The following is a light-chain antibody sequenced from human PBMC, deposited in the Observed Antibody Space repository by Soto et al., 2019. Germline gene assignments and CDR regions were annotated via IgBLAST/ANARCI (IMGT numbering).Light chain of an antibody. J-gene: IGKJ4*01. CDR3: QQLNSYPFT. V-gene: IGKV1-33*01. CDR1: QDISNY. CDR2: DAS. Sequence: DIQMTQSPSSLSASVGDRVTITCQASQDISNYLNWYQQKPGKAPKLLIYDASNLETGVPSRFSGSGSGTDFTLTINSLQPEDFATYYCQQLNSYPFTFGGGTKVDIK.